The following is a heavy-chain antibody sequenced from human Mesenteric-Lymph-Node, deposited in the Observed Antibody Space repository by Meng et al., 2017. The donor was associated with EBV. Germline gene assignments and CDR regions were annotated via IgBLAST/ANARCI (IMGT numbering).Heavy chain of an antibody. Sequence: LPGSGPGLVRPSGTLSLLCTFFSDSIRSTSYPWGWIRQPPGKGLEWIGSIYYSGTTYFNPSLESRVSISVDTSKKQFSLRLTSVTAADTAVYYCARQYGSSFDYWGQGTLVTVSS. CDR2: IYYSGTT. D-gene: IGHD3-10*01. V-gene: IGHV4-39*01. CDR1: SDSIRSTSYP. CDR3: ARQYGSSFDY. J-gene: IGHJ4*02.